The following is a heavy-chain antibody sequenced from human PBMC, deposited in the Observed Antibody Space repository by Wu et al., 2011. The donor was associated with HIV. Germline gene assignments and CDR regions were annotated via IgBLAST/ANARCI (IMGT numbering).Heavy chain of an antibody. J-gene: IGHJ5*02. Sequence: QVQLVQSGAEVKKPGASVKVSCKASGYTFTSYGISWVRQAPGQGLEWMAWISANNGDINYAQKFQGRVTMTTDTFTKTAYMELRSLRSDDTAVYYCARDRYCSSSSCFFGGICLRPWGQGPWSPSPQ. CDR2: ISANNGDI. CDR1: GYTFTSYG. D-gene: IGHD2-2*01. V-gene: IGHV1-18*01. CDR3: ARDRYCSSSSCFFGGICLRP.